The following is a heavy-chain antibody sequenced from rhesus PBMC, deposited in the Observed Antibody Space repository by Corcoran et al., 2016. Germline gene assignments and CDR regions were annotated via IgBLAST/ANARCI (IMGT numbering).Heavy chain of an antibody. D-gene: IGHD3-3*01. CDR2: ISGSVGST. V-gene: IGHV4-173*01. CDR3: ARERGNHNFWTALPFDY. Sequence: QLQLQESGPGLVKPSETLSLTCAVSGGSISSNYWSWIRQPPGKGLEWIGRISGSVGSTDYNPSLKSRGTISTDTSKNQVSLKLSSVTAADTAVYYCARERGNHNFWTALPFDYWGQGVLVTVSS. CDR1: GGSISSNY. J-gene: IGHJ4*01.